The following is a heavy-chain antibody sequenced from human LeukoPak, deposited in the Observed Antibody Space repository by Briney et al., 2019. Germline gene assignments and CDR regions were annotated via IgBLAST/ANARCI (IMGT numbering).Heavy chain of an antibody. CDR3: ARGRGYSTSDY. CDR1: GFTFSSYG. CDR2: ISYDGSNK. Sequence: GGSLRLSCAASGFTFSSYGMHWVRQAPGKGLEWVAVISYDGSNKYYAASVKGRFTISRDNSNNTLFLHMNSLRAEDTAIYYCARGRGYSTSDYWGQGTLVTVSS. V-gene: IGHV3-30*03. D-gene: IGHD6-6*01. J-gene: IGHJ4*02.